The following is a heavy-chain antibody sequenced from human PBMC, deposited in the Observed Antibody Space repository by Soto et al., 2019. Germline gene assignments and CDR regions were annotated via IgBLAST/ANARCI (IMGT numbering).Heavy chain of an antibody. D-gene: IGHD3-22*01. Sequence: SVKVSCKASGGTFSNYAISWVRQAPGQGLEWMGGIIPMFGRGNYAQKFQGRVTITADESTSTAYMELSSLRPEDTAVYYCARAQYYYDRDGYFYFDYWGQGTLVTVSS. CDR2: IIPMFGRG. V-gene: IGHV1-69*13. J-gene: IGHJ4*02. CDR1: GGTFSNYA. CDR3: ARAQYYYDRDGYFYFDY.